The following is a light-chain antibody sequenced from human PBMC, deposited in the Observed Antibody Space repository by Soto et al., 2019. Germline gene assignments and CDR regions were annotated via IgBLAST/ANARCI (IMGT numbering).Light chain of an antibody. CDR3: QQYNSYPYT. CDR1: QSISTW. Sequence: DIQMTQSPSTVSASVGDGVTITCRASQSISTWLAWYQQKPGKAPNLLIYDASTLESGGPSGFSGSGSGTEFTRTISSLQPDYSATYYCQQYNSYPYTFGQGTKLAIK. J-gene: IGKJ2*01. V-gene: IGKV1-5*01. CDR2: DAS.